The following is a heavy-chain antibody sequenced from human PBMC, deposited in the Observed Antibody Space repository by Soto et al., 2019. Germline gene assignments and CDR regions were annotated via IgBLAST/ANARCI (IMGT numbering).Heavy chain of an antibody. J-gene: IGHJ4*02. V-gene: IGHV1-8*01. CDR3: ARGPRNWGVDY. CDR2: MNPNNGNT. CDR1: AYTFTSYD. Sequence: QVQLVQSGAEVKKPGASVKVSCKAAAYTFTSYDINWVRQATGQDFEWMGWMNPNNGNTAYAQKFQGRVTMTRDTSKSTAFMELSSLTSEDTAVYYCARGPRNWGVDYWGQGTLVTDSS. D-gene: IGHD7-27*01.